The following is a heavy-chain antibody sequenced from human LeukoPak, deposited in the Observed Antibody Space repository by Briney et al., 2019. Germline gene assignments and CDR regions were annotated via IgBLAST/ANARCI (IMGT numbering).Heavy chain of an antibody. CDR2: ISSNGGST. Sequence: GGSLRLSCAASGFTFSSYAMHWVRQPPGKGLEYVSGISSNGGSTYYANSVKGRFTVSRDNSKNTLYLQMGSLRAEDMAVYYCARGGVAVAGTLWYFDPWGRGTLVTVSS. D-gene: IGHD6-19*01. J-gene: IGHJ2*01. CDR1: GFTFSSYA. V-gene: IGHV3-64*01. CDR3: ARGGVAVAGTLWYFDP.